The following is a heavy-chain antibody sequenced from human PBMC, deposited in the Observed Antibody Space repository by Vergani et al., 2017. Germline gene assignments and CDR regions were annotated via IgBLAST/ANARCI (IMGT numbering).Heavy chain of an antibody. CDR2: LSTTGGA. Sequence: QVQLQESGPGLVKSSETLSLTCSVSFDSIRNLYCNWIRQAPGKGLEWIGSLSTTGGATPASHNPSLKSRVSISVDTSKSQFSRRLTSVTAADSAIYYCAGDTHSWQRADRWGQGLLVSVSS. D-gene: IGHD6-13*01. CDR1: FDSIRNLY. J-gene: IGHJ5*02. V-gene: IGHV4-59*11. CDR3: AGDTHSWQRADR.